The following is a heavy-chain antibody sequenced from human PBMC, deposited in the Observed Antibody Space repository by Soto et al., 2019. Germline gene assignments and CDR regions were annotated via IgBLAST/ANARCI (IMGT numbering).Heavy chain of an antibody. J-gene: IGHJ6*02. CDR1: GYSFTSYW. CDR3: ARREYYYDSSGFPYGMDV. D-gene: IGHD3-22*01. CDR2: IYPSDSDT. Sequence: GESLKISCKGSGYSFTSYWIGWVRQMPGKGLEWMGIIYPSDSDTRYSPSFQGQVTISADKSISTAYLQWSSLKASDTAMYYCARREYYYDSSGFPYGMDVWGQGTTVTVSS. V-gene: IGHV5-51*01.